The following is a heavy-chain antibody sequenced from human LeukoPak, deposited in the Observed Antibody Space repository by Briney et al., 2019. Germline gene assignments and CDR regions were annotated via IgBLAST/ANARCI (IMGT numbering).Heavy chain of an antibody. CDR1: GGSISSGGYY. V-gene: IGHV4-31*03. CDR2: IYYSGST. CDR3: AREIAAGLVDY. J-gene: IGHJ4*02. D-gene: IGHD6-25*01. Sequence: SGTLSLTCTVSGGSISSGGYYWSWIRQHPGKGLEWIGYIYYSGSTYYNPSLKSRVTISVDTSKNQFSLKLSSVTAADTAVYYCAREIAAGLVDYWGQGTLVTVSS.